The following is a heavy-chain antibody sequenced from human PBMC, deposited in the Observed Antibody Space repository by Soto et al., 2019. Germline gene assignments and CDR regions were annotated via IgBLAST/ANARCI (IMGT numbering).Heavy chain of an antibody. J-gene: IGHJ4*02. Sequence: PGGSLRLSCTGSGFTFSDYFMSWIRQAPGKGLEWVSYISTRSGFEIYADSVKGRFTISRDDAKNSVYLQMNSLRVEDTAVYYCAREGAMLRGVITEDFWGQGT. CDR1: GFTFSDYF. D-gene: IGHD3-10*01. CDR2: ISTRSGFE. V-gene: IGHV3-11*05. CDR3: AREGAMLRGVITEDF.